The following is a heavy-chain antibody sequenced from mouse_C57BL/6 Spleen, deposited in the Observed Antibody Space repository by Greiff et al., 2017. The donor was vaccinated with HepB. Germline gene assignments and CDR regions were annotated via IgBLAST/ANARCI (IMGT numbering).Heavy chain of an antibody. J-gene: IGHJ1*03. Sequence: EVQLQQSGPELVKPGASVKISCKASGYTFTDYYMNWVKQSHGKSLEWIGDINPNNGGTSYNQKFKGKATLTVDKSSSTAYMELRSLTSEDSAVYYCAPFYDYDWYFDVWGTGTTVTVSS. CDR2: INPNNGGT. CDR3: APFYDYDWYFDV. V-gene: IGHV1-26*01. D-gene: IGHD2-4*01. CDR1: GYTFTDYY.